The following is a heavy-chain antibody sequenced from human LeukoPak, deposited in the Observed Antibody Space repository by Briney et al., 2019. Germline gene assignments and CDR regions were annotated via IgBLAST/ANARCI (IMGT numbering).Heavy chain of an antibody. CDR2: INGDGSST. CDR1: GFTFSSYW. V-gene: IGHV3-74*01. Sequence: GGSLRLSCAASGFTFSSYWMHWVRQAPGKGLVWVSRINGDGSSTSYAGSVEGRFTISRDNAKNTLYLQMNSLRAEDTAMYYCARSRYSSSEFDYWGQGTLVTVSS. CDR3: ARSRYSSSEFDY. J-gene: IGHJ4*02. D-gene: IGHD6-13*01.